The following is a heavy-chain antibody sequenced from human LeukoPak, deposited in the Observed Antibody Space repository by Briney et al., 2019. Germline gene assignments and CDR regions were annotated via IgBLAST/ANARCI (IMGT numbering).Heavy chain of an antibody. Sequence: SETLSLTCTVSGGSVSNGNFYWSWLRQPPGKALEWIGYIYYTGSAYYSPSLKSRVSISVDTSKNQFSLKLSSVTAADTAVYYCARRGDSYGLDYWGQGTLVTVSS. CDR3: ARRGDSYGLDY. J-gene: IGHJ4*02. D-gene: IGHD5-18*01. CDR2: IYYTGSA. V-gene: IGHV4-61*01. CDR1: GGSVSNGNFY.